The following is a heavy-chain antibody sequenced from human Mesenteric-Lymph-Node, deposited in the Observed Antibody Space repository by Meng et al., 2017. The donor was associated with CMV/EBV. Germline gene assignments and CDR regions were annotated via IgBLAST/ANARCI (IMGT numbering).Heavy chain of an antibody. CDR3: ARSHNYVLDV. V-gene: IGHV3-30*04. J-gene: IGHJ6*02. Sequence: GGSLRLSCAASGFTFSSYAMHWVRQAPGKGLEWVAVISYDGSNKSYADSVKGRFTISRDNSKNTLYLQMNSLRAEDTAVYYCARSHNYVLDVWGQGTMVTVSS. CDR2: ISYDGSNK. CDR1: GFTFSSYA.